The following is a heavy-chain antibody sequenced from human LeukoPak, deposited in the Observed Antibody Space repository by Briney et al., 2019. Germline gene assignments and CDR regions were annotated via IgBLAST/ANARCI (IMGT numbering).Heavy chain of an antibody. CDR3: ARVTAVAGTLNY. Sequence: ASVKVSCKASGYTFTGYYMHWVRQAPGQGLEWMGWINPNSGGTNYAQKFQGRVTMTRDTSISTAYMELTRLRSDETAVYYCARVTAVAGTLNYWGQGTLVTVSS. J-gene: IGHJ4*02. CDR2: INPNSGGT. V-gene: IGHV1-2*02. D-gene: IGHD6-19*01. CDR1: GYTFTGYY.